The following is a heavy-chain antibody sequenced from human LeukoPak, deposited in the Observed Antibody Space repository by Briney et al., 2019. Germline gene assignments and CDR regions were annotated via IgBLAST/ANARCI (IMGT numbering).Heavy chain of an antibody. V-gene: IGHV1-18*01. Sequence: ASVEVSCKASGYTFTSYGISWVRQAPGQGLEWMGWISTYNGNTNYAQKLQGRVTMTTDTSTSTAYMELRSLRSEDTAVYYCASLLYGGYVFDYWAREPWSPSPQ. CDR2: ISTYNGNT. CDR3: ASLLYGGYVFDY. J-gene: IGHJ4*02. D-gene: IGHD5-12*01. CDR1: GYTFTSYG.